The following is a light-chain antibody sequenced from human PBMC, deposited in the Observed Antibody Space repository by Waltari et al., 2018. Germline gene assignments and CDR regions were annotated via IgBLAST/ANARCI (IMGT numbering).Light chain of an antibody. CDR3: QQYNDWPKT. CDR2: GAS. V-gene: IGKV3-15*01. J-gene: IGKJ1*01. Sequence: EIVMTQYPTTLSASPGERVNLSCRTSQSISTNLAWYQQKFGQAPRLLIYGASTTATGIPARFSGRWSGTEFTLTISSLRSEDFAVYYCQQYNDWPKTFGQGTTVEI. CDR1: QSISTN.